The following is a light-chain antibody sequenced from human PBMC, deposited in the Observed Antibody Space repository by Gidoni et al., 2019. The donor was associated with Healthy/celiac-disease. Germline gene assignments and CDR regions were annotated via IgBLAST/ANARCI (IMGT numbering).Light chain of an antibody. Sequence: DIQMTHSPSTLSASVGDRVTITCRASQSISSWLAWYQQKPGKAPKLLIYDASSLESGVPARFSGSGSGTEFTLTISSLQPDDFATYYCQQYNSYLYTFXXXTKLEFK. CDR3: QQYNSYLYT. V-gene: IGKV1-5*01. CDR2: DAS. CDR1: QSISSW. J-gene: IGKJ2*01.